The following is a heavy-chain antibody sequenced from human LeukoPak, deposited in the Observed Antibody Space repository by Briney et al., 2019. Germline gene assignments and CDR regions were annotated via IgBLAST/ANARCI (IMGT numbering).Heavy chain of an antibody. CDR2: IRYDGSNK. D-gene: IGHD1-1*01. CDR1: GFTFSSYG. CDR3: ARGPVFTGYSDY. Sequence: GGSLRLSCAASGFTFSSYGMHWVRQAPGKGLEWVTFIRYDGSNKYYADSVKGRFTISRDNSKNTLYLQMGSLRAEDMAVYYCARGPVFTGYSDYWGQGTLVTVSS. V-gene: IGHV3-30*02. J-gene: IGHJ4*02.